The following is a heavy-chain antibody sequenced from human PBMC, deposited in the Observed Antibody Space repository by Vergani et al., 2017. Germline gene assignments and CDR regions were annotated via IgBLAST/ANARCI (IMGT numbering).Heavy chain of an antibody. Sequence: QVQLQESGPGLVKPSETLSLTCTVPGGSISSYYWSWIRQPPGKGREWIGYIYYSGSTNYNPSLKSRVTISVDTSKNQFSLKLSSVTAADTAVYYCARDRSIVGATTGGMDVWGQGTTVTVSS. CDR2: IYYSGST. J-gene: IGHJ6*02. CDR1: GGSISSYY. V-gene: IGHV4-59*01. CDR3: ARDRSIVGATTGGMDV. D-gene: IGHD1-26*01.